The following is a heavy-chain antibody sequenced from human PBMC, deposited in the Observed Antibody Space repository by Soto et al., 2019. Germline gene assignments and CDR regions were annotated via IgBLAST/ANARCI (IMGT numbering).Heavy chain of an antibody. CDR3: ARHEQLVENWFDP. CDR1: GGSISSSSYY. CDR2: IYYSGST. V-gene: IGHV4-39*01. D-gene: IGHD6-6*01. Sequence: SETLSLTCTVSGGSISSSSYYWGWIRQPPGKGLEWIGSIYYSGSTYYNPSLKSRVTISVDTSKNQFSLKLSSVTAADTAVYYCARHEQLVENWFDPWGQGTLVTVSS. J-gene: IGHJ5*02.